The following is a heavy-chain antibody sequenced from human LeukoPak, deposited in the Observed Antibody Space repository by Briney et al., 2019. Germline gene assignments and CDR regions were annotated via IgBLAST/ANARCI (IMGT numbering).Heavy chain of an antibody. Sequence: GASVKVSCKASGYTFTSYGISWVRQAPGQGLEWMGWISAYNGNTNYAQKLQGRVTMTTDTSTSTAYMELRSLRSDDTAVYYCARAVSSYYDILTGPGLYYFDYWGQGTLVTVSS. J-gene: IGHJ4*02. CDR2: ISAYNGNT. D-gene: IGHD3-9*01. V-gene: IGHV1-18*01. CDR1: GYTFTSYG. CDR3: ARAVSSYYDILTGPGLYYFDY.